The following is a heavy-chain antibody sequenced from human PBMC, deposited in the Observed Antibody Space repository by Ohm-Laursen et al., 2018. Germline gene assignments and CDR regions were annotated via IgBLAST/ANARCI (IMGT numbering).Heavy chain of an antibody. Sequence: VASVKVSCKASGYTFTSYDINWVRQATGQGLEWMGWMNPNSGNTGYAQKFQGRVTMTRNTSISTAYMELSSLRSEDTAVYYCARKRAARPGRDYGMDVWGQGTTVTVSS. CDR2: MNPNSGNT. D-gene: IGHD6-6*01. V-gene: IGHV1-8*01. CDR3: ARKRAARPGRDYGMDV. J-gene: IGHJ6*02. CDR1: GYTFTSYD.